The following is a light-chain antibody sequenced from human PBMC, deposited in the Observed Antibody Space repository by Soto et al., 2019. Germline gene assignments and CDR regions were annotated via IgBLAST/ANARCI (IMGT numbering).Light chain of an antibody. V-gene: IGLV2-14*01. CDR2: QVT. CDR3: TSYSSSDIFYV. CDR1: SSDLGGYYY. J-gene: IGLJ1*01. Sequence: HSGLTRPASLSPSPGQSITISCTGTSSDLGGYYYVCWYQHHPGKAPKLLIYQVTNRPSRVSNRFSGSKSGNTASLTISGLQADVQADYYCTSYSSSDIFYVFGTGTKVTVL.